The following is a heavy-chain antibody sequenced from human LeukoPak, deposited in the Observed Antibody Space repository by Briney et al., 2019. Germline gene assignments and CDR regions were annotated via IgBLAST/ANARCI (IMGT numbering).Heavy chain of an antibody. CDR3: ARADYYRAFDI. CDR1: GFIFSSAW. CDR2: IYSGGST. Sequence: GGSLRLSCAASGFIFSSAWMSWVRQAPGKGLEWVSVIYSGGSTYYADSVKGRFTISRDNSKNTLYLQMNSLRAEDTAVYYCARADYYRAFDIWGQGTMVTVSS. J-gene: IGHJ3*02. D-gene: IGHD3-22*01. V-gene: IGHV3-53*01.